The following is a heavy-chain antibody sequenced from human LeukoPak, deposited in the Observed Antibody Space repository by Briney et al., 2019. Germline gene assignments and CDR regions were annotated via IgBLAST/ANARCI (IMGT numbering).Heavy chain of an antibody. CDR3: ARDAGYCGVTNCHPLYVFDL. V-gene: IGHV1-2*02. J-gene: IGHJ3*01. CDR1: GYTFTGYF. CDR2: INPNSGAA. Sequence: ASVKVSCKTSGYTFTGYFIHWVRQAPGQGPEWMGWINPNSGAATYAQKFLGRVTMTRDTSINIASMELSRLRSDDTAVYYCARDAGYCGVTNCHPLYVFDLWGQGTMVTVST. D-gene: IGHD2-15*01.